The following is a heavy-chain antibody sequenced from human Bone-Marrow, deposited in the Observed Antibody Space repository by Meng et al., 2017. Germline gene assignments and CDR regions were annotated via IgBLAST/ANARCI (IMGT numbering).Heavy chain of an antibody. CDR3: AKDMRSSSWYFDY. D-gene: IGHD6-13*01. Sequence: SPKISCAASGFTFDDYAMHWVRQAPGKGLEWVSGISWNSGSIGYADSVKGRFTISRDNAKNSLYLQMNSLRAEDTALYYCAKDMRSSSWYFDYWGQGTLVTVSS. J-gene: IGHJ4*02. CDR1: GFTFDDYA. CDR2: ISWNSGSI. V-gene: IGHV3-9*01.